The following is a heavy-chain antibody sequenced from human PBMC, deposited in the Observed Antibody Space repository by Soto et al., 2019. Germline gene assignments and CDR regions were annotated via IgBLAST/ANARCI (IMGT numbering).Heavy chain of an antibody. D-gene: IGHD2-15*01. CDR2: ISYDGSNK. Sequence: QVQLVESGGGVVQPGRSLRLSCAASGFTFSSYAMHWVRQAPGKGLEWVAVISYDGSNKYYADSVKGRFTISRDNSKNPLYLQMNSLRAEDTAVYYCARGGDIVVVVAADMMRWFDPWGQGTLVTVSS. CDR3: ARGGDIVVVVAADMMRWFDP. CDR1: GFTFSSYA. V-gene: IGHV3-30-3*01. J-gene: IGHJ5*02.